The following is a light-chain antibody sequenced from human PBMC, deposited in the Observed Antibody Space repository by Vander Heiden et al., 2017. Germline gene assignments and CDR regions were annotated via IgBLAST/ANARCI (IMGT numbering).Light chain of an antibody. CDR2: KAS. CDR1: QSISSW. CDR3: RQYNSYSWT. V-gene: IGKV1-5*03. J-gene: IGKJ1*01. Sequence: DIQMTQSPSTLSASVGDRVTIPCRASQSISSWLAWYQQKPGKAPKLLIYKASSLESGVPSRFSGSGSGTEFTLTISSLQPDDFATYYYRQYNSYSWTFGQGTKVEIK.